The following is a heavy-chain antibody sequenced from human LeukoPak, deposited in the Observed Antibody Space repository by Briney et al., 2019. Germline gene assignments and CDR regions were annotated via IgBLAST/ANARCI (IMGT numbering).Heavy chain of an antibody. CDR2: ISGDGGST. CDR3: AVKGGAGGDSAYYFDY. Sequence: GGSLRLSCAAPGVTFDDYTMRWIRQAPGKGLEWVSLISGDGGSTYYADSVRGRFTISRDNSKNSLYLEMNSLTPRDTALYYCAVKGGAGGDSAYYFDYWGQGTLVTVSS. J-gene: IGHJ4*02. V-gene: IGHV3-43*02. CDR1: GVTFDDYT. D-gene: IGHD2-21*02.